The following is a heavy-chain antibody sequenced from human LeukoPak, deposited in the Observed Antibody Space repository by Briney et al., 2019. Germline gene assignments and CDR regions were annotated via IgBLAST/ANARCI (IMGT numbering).Heavy chain of an antibody. J-gene: IGHJ1*01. CDR2: IYYSGST. Sequence: SETLSLTCTVSGGSISSYYWSWIRQPPGKGLEWIGYIYYSGSTNYNPSLKSRVTISVDTSKNQFSLKLSSVTAADTAVYYCASSYSNHVFQHWGQGTLVTVSS. D-gene: IGHD4-11*01. CDR3: ASSYSNHVFQH. V-gene: IGHV4-59*01. CDR1: GGSISSYY.